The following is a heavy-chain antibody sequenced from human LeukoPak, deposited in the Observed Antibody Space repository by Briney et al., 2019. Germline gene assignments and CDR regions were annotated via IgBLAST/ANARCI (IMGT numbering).Heavy chain of an antibody. CDR3: ASQFGVRYFDY. V-gene: IGHV4-59*08. Sequence: SETLSLTCTVSGVSIRAYYWTWIRQPPGKGLEGVGYMYYSRATNYNPSLTTRVTISVDTSKNQISLKLSSVPAADTDVYYCASQFGVRYFDYWGQGTLVTVSS. CDR2: MYYSRAT. CDR1: GVSIRAYY. J-gene: IGHJ4*02. D-gene: IGHD3-10*01.